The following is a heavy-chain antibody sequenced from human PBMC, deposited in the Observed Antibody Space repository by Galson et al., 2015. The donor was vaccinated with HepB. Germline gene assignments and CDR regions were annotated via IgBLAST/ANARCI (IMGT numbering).Heavy chain of an antibody. CDR2: IDPSDSYT. CDR3: ARPIQAYYMDGPSDYYYYYMDV. CDR1: GYSFTSYW. J-gene: IGHJ6*03. Sequence: QSGAEVKKPGESLRISCKGSGYSFTSYWISWVRQMPGKGLEWMGRIDPSDSYTNYSPSFQGHVTISADKSISTAYLQWSSLKASDTAMYYCARPIQAYYMDGPSDYYYYYMDVWDKGTTVTVSS. V-gene: IGHV5-10-1*03. D-gene: IGHD3-22*01.